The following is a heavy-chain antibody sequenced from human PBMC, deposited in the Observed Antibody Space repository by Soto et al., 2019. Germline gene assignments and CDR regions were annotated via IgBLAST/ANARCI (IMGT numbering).Heavy chain of an antibody. CDR1: GYTFTSYG. D-gene: IGHD3-16*01. V-gene: IGHV1-18*01. CDR2: ISAYNGNT. J-gene: IGHJ6*02. Sequence: QVPLVQSGAEVKKPGASVKVSCKASGYTFTSYGISWVRQAPGQGLEWMGWISAYNGNTNYAQKLQGRVTMTTDTSTSTAYMELRSMRSADTAVYYYARDGASERPFYGMDVWGQGTTVTVSS. CDR3: ARDGASERPFYGMDV.